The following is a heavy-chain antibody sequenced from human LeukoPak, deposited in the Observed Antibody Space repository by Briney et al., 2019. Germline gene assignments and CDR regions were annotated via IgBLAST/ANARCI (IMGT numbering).Heavy chain of an antibody. D-gene: IGHD3-16*01. CDR2: INPSGGST. Sequence: ASVKVSCKASGYTFTSYYMHWVRQAPGQGLEWMGIINPSGGSTSYAQKFQGRVTMTRNTSISTAYMELSSLRSEDTAVYYCNLGYYYYMDVWGKGTTVTISS. CDR1: GYTFTSYY. J-gene: IGHJ6*03. V-gene: IGHV1-46*01. CDR3: NLGYYYYMDV.